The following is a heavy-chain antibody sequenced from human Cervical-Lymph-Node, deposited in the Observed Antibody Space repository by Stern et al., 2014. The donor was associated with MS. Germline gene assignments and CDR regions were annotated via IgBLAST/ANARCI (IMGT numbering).Heavy chain of an antibody. CDR1: GGSINSYY. J-gene: IGHJ3*02. Sequence: QLQLQESGPGLVKPSETLSLTCTVSGGSINSYYWSWVRQSPGKGLEWIGSMFYSGTTNYNPSLKSRVTISADRSKNQFSLKVNSVTAADTAVYYCARDSSWAGDDGFHIWGQGTMVIVSS. V-gene: IGHV4-59*01. CDR3: ARDSSWAGDDGFHI. D-gene: IGHD1-26*01. CDR2: MFYSGTT.